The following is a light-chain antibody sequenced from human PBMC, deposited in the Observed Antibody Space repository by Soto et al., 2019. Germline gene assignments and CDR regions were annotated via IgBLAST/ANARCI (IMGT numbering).Light chain of an antibody. CDR2: DAS. Sequence: EIVLTQSPPTLSLSPGERATLSCRASQSVSSYLAWYQQKPGQAPRLLIYDASNRATGIPARFSGSGSGTDFTLTISSLEPEDFAVYYCQQRSNWLTFGGGTKVDIK. J-gene: IGKJ4*01. CDR1: QSVSSY. CDR3: QQRSNWLT. V-gene: IGKV3-11*01.